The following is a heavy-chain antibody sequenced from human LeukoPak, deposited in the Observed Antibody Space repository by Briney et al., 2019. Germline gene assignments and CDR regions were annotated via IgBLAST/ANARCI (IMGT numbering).Heavy chain of an antibody. CDR1: GYIFTSYW. Sequence: PGESLQISCQGSGYIFTSYWIGWGRQLPGKGLEWMGIIYPHDSDTRYSPSFQGQVTISADKSISTAYLQWSSLKASDTAMYYCARQGGSSPFDYWGQGTLVTVSS. V-gene: IGHV5-51*01. CDR3: ARQGGSSPFDY. J-gene: IGHJ4*02. CDR2: IYPHDSDT. D-gene: IGHD1-26*01.